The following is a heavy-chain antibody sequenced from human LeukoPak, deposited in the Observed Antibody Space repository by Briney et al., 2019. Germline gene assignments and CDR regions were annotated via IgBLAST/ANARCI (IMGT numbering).Heavy chain of an antibody. D-gene: IGHD4-11*01. CDR2: INSDGSST. CDR1: GFTFSSHW. CDR3: ANPLVVDYSNNNYY. J-gene: IGHJ4*02. V-gene: IGHV3-74*03. Sequence: GGSLRLSCAASGFTFSSHWMLWVRQAPGKGLVWVSHINSDGSSTTYADSVKGRFTVSRDNFKNTLYLQMNSLRAEDTAVYYCANPLVVDYSNNNYYWGQGTLVTVSS.